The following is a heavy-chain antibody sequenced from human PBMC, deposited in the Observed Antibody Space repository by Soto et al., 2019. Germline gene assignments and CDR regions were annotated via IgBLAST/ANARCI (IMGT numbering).Heavy chain of an antibody. CDR1: GFTFSSYS. D-gene: IGHD4-17*01. J-gene: IGHJ4*02. CDR2: ISSSSSTI. CDR3: TRGRGDYVYY. Sequence: GGSLRLSCAASGFTFSSYSMNWVRQAPGKGLEWVSYISSSSSTIYYADSVKGRFTISRDNAKNSLYLQMNSLRAEDTAMYYCTRGRGDYVYYWGQGTLVTVSS. V-gene: IGHV3-48*01.